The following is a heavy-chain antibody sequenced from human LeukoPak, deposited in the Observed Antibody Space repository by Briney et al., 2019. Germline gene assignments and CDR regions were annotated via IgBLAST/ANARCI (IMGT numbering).Heavy chain of an antibody. CDR3: ARHVSSSSGYYYPSFDY. CDR2: IYYSGST. CDR1: GGSISPYY. J-gene: IGHJ4*02. Sequence: SETLSLTCTVSGGSISPYYWSWIRQPPGKGLEWIGYIYYSGSTNYNPSLKSRVTISVDMSKNQLSLKLSSVTAADTAVYYCARHVSSSSGYYYPSFDYWGQGTLVTVSS. D-gene: IGHD3-22*01. V-gene: IGHV4-59*08.